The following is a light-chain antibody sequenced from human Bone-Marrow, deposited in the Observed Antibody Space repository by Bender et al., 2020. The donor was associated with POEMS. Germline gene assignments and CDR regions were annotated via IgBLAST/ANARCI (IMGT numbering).Light chain of an antibody. CDR2: RNI. Sequence: QSVLTQPPSVSGAPGQRVTISCTGSSSNIGAGYDVHWYQHLPGTAPKLLIYRNINRPSGVSNRFSGSKSGNTASLTISGLQAEDEADYYCCSYAVTTHVVFGGGTKLTVL. CDR1: SSNIGAGYD. V-gene: IGLV1-40*01. CDR3: CSYAVTTHVV. J-gene: IGLJ2*01.